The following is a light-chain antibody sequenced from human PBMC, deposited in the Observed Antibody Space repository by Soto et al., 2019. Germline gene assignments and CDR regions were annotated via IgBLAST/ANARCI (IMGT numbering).Light chain of an antibody. CDR1: QNLSRN. Sequence: EMVMTQSPATLSVSPGERATLSCRASQNLSRNLAWYQQQPGQAPRLLLFYASTRATAIPARFSGSGSGTDFTLTIISLQSEDFAVYYCQQYDKWPHTFGQGTKLEIK. CDR3: QQYDKWPHT. CDR2: YAS. V-gene: IGKV3-15*01. J-gene: IGKJ2*01.